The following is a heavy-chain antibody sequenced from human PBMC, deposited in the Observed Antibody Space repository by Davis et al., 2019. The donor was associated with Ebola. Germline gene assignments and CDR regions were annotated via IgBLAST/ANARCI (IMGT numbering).Heavy chain of an antibody. Sequence: GESLKISCAASGFTFSSYWMSWVRQAPGKGLEWVSYISSSSSTIYYADSVKGRFTISRDNAKNSLYLQMNSLRDEDTAVYYCARLMGDDYDILPYGMDVWGQGTTVTVSS. V-gene: IGHV3-48*02. CDR1: GFTFSSYW. CDR2: ISSSSSTI. D-gene: IGHD3-9*01. CDR3: ARLMGDDYDILPYGMDV. J-gene: IGHJ6*02.